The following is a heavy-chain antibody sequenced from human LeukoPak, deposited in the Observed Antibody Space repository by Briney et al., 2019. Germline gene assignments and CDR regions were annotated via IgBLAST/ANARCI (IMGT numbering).Heavy chain of an antibody. V-gene: IGHV4-39*01. Sequence: SETLSLTCTVSGGSISSSSYYWGWIRQPPGKGLEWIGSIYYSGSTYYNPSLKSRVTISVDTSKNQSSLKLSSVTAADTAVYYCARQYYDSSGYLSDWFDPWGQGTLVTVSS. CDR3: ARQYYDSSGYLSDWFDP. CDR1: GGSISSSSYY. CDR2: IYYSGST. J-gene: IGHJ5*02. D-gene: IGHD3-22*01.